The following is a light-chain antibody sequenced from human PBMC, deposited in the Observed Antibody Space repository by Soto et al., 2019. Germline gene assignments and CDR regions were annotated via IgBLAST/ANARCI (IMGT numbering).Light chain of an antibody. J-gene: IGLJ2*01. V-gene: IGLV2-14*01. CDR1: SSDVGGYNC. CDR3: SSYTSSSTLV. CDR2: EVS. Sequence: QSALTQPASVSGSPGQSMTISCTGTSSDVGGYNCVSWYQQHPGIAPKLMISEVSNRPSGVSNRFSGSKSGNTASLTISGLQAEDEADYYCSSYTSSSTLVFGGGTKVTVL.